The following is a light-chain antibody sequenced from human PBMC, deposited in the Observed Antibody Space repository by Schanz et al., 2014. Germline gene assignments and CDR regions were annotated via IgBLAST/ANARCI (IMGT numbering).Light chain of an antibody. Sequence: QSALTQPASVSGSPGQSITISCTGTSSDVGAYNYVSWYQQHPGKAPKLMIYDVSNRLSGVSNRFSGSKSGNTASLTISGLQAEDEADYYCSSYTSSSTLDVVFGGGTKLTVL. CDR1: SSDVGAYNY. J-gene: IGLJ2*01. CDR3: SSYTSSSTLDVV. CDR2: DVS. V-gene: IGLV2-14*01.